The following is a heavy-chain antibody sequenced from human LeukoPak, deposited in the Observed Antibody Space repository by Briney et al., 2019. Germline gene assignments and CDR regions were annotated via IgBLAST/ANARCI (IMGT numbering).Heavy chain of an antibody. J-gene: IGHJ3*02. V-gene: IGHV3-74*01. D-gene: IGHD5-12*01. CDR3: ARDFDYPHAFDI. CDR2: INSDGSST. Sequence: GGSLRLSCAASGFTFSSYWMHWVRHAPGKGLVWVSRINSDGSSTSYADSVKGRFTISRDNAKNTLYLQMNSLRAEDTAVYYCARDFDYPHAFDIWGQGTMVTVSS. CDR1: GFTFSSYW.